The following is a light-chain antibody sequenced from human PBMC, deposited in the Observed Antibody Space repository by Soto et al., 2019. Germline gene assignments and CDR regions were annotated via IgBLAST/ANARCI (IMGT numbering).Light chain of an antibody. Sequence: QSALTQPASVSGSPGQSFTISCTGTSSDVGAYHSVSWYQQHPGKAPKLIIFDVSNRPSGVSNRFSGSKSGNTASLTISGLQAEDEADYYCSSFTDTGTVMFGGGTKLTGL. CDR1: SSDVGAYHS. V-gene: IGLV2-14*03. CDR3: SSFTDTGTVM. CDR2: DVS. J-gene: IGLJ3*02.